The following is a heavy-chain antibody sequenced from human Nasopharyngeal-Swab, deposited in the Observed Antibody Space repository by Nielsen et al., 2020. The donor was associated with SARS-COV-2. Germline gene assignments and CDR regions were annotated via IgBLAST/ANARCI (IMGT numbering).Heavy chain of an antibody. CDR1: GGTFSSYA. V-gene: IGHV1-69*05. CDR3: ARDYSSGSSFDY. J-gene: IGHJ4*02. CDR2: IIPIFGTA. Sequence: SVKVSCKASGGTFSSYAISWVRQAPGQGLEWMGGIIPIFGTANYAQKFQGRVTMTRDTSTSTVYMELSSLRSEDTAVYYCARDYSSGSSFDYWGQGTLVTVSS. D-gene: IGHD6-19*01.